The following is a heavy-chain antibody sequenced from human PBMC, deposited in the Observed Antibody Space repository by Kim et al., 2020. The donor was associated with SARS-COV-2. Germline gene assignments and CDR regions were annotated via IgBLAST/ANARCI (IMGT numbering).Heavy chain of an antibody. D-gene: IGHD3-10*01. CDR3: ARRITMVRGVLDAFDI. J-gene: IGHJ3*02. Sequence: FQGHVTISADKSISTAYLQWSSLKASDTAMYYCARRITMVRGVLDAFDIWGQGTMVTVSS. V-gene: IGHV5-10-1*01.